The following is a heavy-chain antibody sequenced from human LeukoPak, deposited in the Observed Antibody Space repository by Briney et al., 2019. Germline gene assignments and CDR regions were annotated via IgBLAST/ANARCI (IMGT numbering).Heavy chain of an antibody. J-gene: IGHJ4*02. Sequence: GGSLRLSCAASGFTFSDYYMSWIRQAPGQGLEWVAYISHSSGFTNYADSVKGRFAISRDNAKNSLYLQMDSLRAEDTAIYYCARLFKAYSSTWIDYWGQGNLVTVSS. CDR1: GFTFSDYY. CDR2: ISHSSGFT. V-gene: IGHV3-11*03. CDR3: ARLFKAYSSTWIDY. D-gene: IGHD6-13*01.